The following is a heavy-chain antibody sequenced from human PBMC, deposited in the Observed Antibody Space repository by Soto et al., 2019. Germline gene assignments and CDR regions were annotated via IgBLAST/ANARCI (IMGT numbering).Heavy chain of an antibody. J-gene: IGHJ5*02. Sequence: QVQLVQSGTEVKKPGASVKVSCKASGYTFTSYGIHWVRQAPGQRLEWMGWINAANGDTKYSPKFQGIVTITRDKSASTAYMELSSLRSEDTAVYYCVRRHVSATGIDWFDPWGQGTLVTVSS. D-gene: IGHD6-13*01. CDR1: GYTFTSYG. CDR2: INAANGDT. CDR3: VRRHVSATGIDWFDP. V-gene: IGHV1-3*01.